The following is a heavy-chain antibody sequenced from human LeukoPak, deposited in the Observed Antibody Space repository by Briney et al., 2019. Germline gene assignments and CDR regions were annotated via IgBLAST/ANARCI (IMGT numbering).Heavy chain of an antibody. CDR3: ARPPNPDFDF. J-gene: IGHJ4*02. Sequence: GESLKISCKGSGYSFTNYWIGWVRQMPGKGLEWMGLIYPGDSHTIYSPSLQGQVTISADKSTSTAYLQWSSLKASDTATYYCARPPNPDFDFWGQGTLVTVSS. V-gene: IGHV5-51*01. CDR1: GYSFTNYW. CDR2: IYPGDSHT.